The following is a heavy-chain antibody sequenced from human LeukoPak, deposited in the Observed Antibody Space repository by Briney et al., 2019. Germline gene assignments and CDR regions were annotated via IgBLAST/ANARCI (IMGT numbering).Heavy chain of an antibody. Sequence: SVKVSCKASGGTFSSYAISWVRQAPGQGLEWMGGIIPIFGTANYAQKFQGRVTITADKYTSTAYMELSSLRSEDTAVYYCARGKERVVWQQRYYYYGMDVWGKGTTVTVSS. J-gene: IGHJ6*04. D-gene: IGHD6-13*01. V-gene: IGHV1-69*06. CDR3: ARGKERVVWQQRYYYYGMDV. CDR2: IIPIFGTA. CDR1: GGTFSSYA.